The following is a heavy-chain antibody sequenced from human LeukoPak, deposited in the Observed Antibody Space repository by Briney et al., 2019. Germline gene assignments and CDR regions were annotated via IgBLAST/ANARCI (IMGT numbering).Heavy chain of an antibody. CDR2: ISSSSSYI. V-gene: IGHV3-21*01. D-gene: IGHD2-15*01. J-gene: IGHJ4*02. CDR1: GFTFSSYW. Sequence: GGSLRLSCAASGFTFSSYWMSWVRQAPGKGLEWVSSISSSSSYIYYADSVKGRFTISRDNAKNSLYLQMNSLRAEDTAVYYCAREGGRYYFDYWGQGTLVTVSS. CDR3: AREGGRYYFDY.